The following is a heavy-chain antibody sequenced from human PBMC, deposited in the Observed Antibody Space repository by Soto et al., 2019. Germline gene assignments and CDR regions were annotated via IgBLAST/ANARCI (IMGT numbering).Heavy chain of an antibody. CDR3: ARGMPGPATLFGLFDY. V-gene: IGHV4-39*07. CDR1: GGSISGSYYY. CDR2: VFYTGFT. D-gene: IGHD3-10*02. J-gene: IGHJ4*02. Sequence: SETLSLTCAVSGGSISGSYYYWGWLRQSPGKGPEWIGSVFYTGFTSYNPSLESRVSVSVDTSKNQFSLRDEDTAVYYCARGMPGPATLFGLFDYWGQGTLVTVSS.